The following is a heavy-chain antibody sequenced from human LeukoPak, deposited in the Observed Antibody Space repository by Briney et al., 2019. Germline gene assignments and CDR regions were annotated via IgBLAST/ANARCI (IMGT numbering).Heavy chain of an antibody. CDR1: GFTFSRYA. Sequence: GGSLRLSCAASGFTFSRYAMRWVRQPPGKGLDWVSAISDSGGSTYYADSVKGRFTISRDNSKNTLYLQMNSLRAEDTAVYYCATSPVLLWFGPYYFDFWGQGTLVTVSS. CDR2: ISDSGGST. J-gene: IGHJ4*02. V-gene: IGHV3-23*01. CDR3: ATSPVLLWFGPYYFDF. D-gene: IGHD3-10*01.